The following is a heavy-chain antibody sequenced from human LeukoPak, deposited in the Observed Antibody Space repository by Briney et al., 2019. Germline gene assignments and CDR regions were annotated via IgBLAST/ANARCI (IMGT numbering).Heavy chain of an antibody. V-gene: IGHV4-59*01. D-gene: IGHD6-19*01. Sequence: KSSETLSLTCTVSGGSISSYYWSWIRQPPGKGLEWIGYIFYSGSTNCNPSLKSRITISVDTSKNRLSLKLNSVTAADTAVYYCARGSGGWSWTSHAFDIWGQGTMVTVSS. CDR2: IFYSGST. J-gene: IGHJ3*02. CDR1: GGSISSYY. CDR3: ARGSGGWSWTSHAFDI.